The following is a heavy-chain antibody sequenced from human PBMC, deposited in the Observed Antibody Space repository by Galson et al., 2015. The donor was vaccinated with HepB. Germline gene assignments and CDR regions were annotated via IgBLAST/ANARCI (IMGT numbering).Heavy chain of an antibody. Sequence: SLRLSCAASGFTFSSYAMSWVRQAPGKGLEWVSAISGSGGSTYYADSVKGRFTISRDNSKNTLYLQMNSLRAEDTAVYYCLPMGPYTDPFDYWGQGTLVTVSS. CDR1: GFTFSSYA. V-gene: IGHV3-23*01. D-gene: IGHD3-16*01. CDR2: ISGSGGST. J-gene: IGHJ4*02. CDR3: LPMGPYTDPFDY.